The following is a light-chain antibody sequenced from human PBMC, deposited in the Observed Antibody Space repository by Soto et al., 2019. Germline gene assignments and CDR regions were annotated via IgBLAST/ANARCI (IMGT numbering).Light chain of an antibody. CDR3: QHYNSYSEA. CDR1: QTISSW. CDR2: KAS. Sequence: DIQMTQSPSTLSGSVGDRVTITCRASQTISSWLAWYQQKPGKASKLLIYKASTLKSGVPSRFSGSGSGTEFTRTISSLQPDDFATYYCQHYNSYSEAVGQGTKVDIK. J-gene: IGKJ1*01. V-gene: IGKV1-5*03.